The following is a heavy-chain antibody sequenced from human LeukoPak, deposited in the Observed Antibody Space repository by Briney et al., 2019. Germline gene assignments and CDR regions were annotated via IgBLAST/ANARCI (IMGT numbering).Heavy chain of an antibody. CDR3: ARQKWDRLTYKYYGLDV. V-gene: IGHV4-59*08. CDR1: GDSINNYY. J-gene: IGHJ6*02. Sequence: SETLSLTCTVSGDSINNYYWNWTRQPPGKGLEWIGYISYSGTPDYNPSLKSRVTISLDTSRRQFSLQLTSMTAADTAVYYCARQKWDRLTYKYYGLDVWGQGTAVTVSS. CDR2: ISYSGTP. D-gene: IGHD1-26*01.